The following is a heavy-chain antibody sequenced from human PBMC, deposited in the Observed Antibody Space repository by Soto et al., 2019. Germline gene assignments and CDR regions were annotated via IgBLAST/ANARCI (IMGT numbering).Heavy chain of an antibody. CDR1: GFTLSSYG. CDR3: ARDLYYDFWSGYLDHYYYGMDV. Sequence: GGAPRLSRASSGFTLSSYGMHLVRQGPGKGPEWGAVIWYDGSNKYYADSVKGRFTISRDNSKNTLYLQMNSLRAEDTAVYYCARDLYYDFWSGYLDHYYYGMDVWGQGTTVTVSS. V-gene: IGHV3-33*01. CDR2: IWYDGSNK. D-gene: IGHD3-3*01. J-gene: IGHJ6*02.